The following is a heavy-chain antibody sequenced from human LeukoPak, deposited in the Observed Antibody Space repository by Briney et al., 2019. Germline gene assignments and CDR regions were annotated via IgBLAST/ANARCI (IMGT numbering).Heavy chain of an antibody. CDR3: ARALEVVAATPEWYYYGMDV. Sequence: PEGSLRLSCAASGXTFSSYSMNWVRQAPGKGLEWVSSISSSSSYIYYADSVKGRFTISRDNATNSLYLQMNSLRAEDTAVYYCARALEVVAATPEWYYYGMDVWGQGTTVTVSS. D-gene: IGHD2-15*01. CDR2: ISSSSSYI. V-gene: IGHV3-21*01. CDR1: GXTFSSYS. J-gene: IGHJ6*02.